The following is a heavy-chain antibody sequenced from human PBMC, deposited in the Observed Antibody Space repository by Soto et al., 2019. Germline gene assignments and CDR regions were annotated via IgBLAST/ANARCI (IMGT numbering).Heavy chain of an antibody. CDR3: ARAEYGSGSYLDG. D-gene: IGHD3-10*01. CDR1: GGSISSGGYY. V-gene: IGHV4-31*03. Sequence: QVQLQESGPGLVKPSQTLSLTCNVSGGSISSGGYYWSWIRQHPGKGLEWIGYIYYSGSTYYDSSIKSRFTITVDTSMNQCTLKLSSVTAAYTAVYYCARAEYGSGSYLDGWGQGTLVTVSS. J-gene: IGHJ5*02. CDR2: IYYSGST.